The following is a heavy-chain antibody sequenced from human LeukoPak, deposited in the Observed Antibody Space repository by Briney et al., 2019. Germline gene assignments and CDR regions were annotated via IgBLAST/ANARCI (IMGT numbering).Heavy chain of an antibody. CDR3: TKDVMTGFSSGWYFGS. J-gene: IGHJ4*02. CDR2: TSGDEDST. D-gene: IGHD6-25*01. CDR1: GFTFRSFA. V-gene: IGHV3-23*01. Sequence: GGSLRLSCAASGFTFRSFAMSWVRQAPGKGLEWVTVTSGDEDSTHYAESVRGRFIISTDNSKNSLNLQMDSLRAEDTAVYYCTKDVMTGFSSGWYFGSWGQGTQVTVSS.